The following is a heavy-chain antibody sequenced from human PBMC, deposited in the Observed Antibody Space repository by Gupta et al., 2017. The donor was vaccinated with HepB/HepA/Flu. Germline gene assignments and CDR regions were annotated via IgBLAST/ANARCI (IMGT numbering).Heavy chain of an antibody. Sequence: QVQLVQSGAEVKKPGASVKVSCKASGYTFTSYYMHWVRQAPGQGLEWVGIINPSGGSTSYAQKFQGRVTMTRDTSTSTVYMELSSLRSEDTAVYYCARADVVVTTMGSHAFDIWGKGTMVTVSS. CDR2: INPSGGST. J-gene: IGHJ3*02. CDR1: GYTFTSYY. CDR3: ARADVVVTTMGSHAFDI. D-gene: IGHD2-21*02. V-gene: IGHV1-46*01.